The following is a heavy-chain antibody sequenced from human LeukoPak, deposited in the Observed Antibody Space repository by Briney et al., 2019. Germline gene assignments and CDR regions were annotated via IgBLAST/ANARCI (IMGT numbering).Heavy chain of an antibody. CDR2: IYPGDSDT. D-gene: IGHD5-12*01. V-gene: IGHV5-51*01. CDR1: GNSFSTNW. CDR3: ERGGYSGYEFDY. Sequence: GESLKISCRASGNSFSTNWIGWVRQMPGKGLEWMGVIYPGDSDTRYSPSFQGQVTMSADKSISTAYLQWSFLKATDSAMYYCERGGYSGYEFDYWGQGTLVTVSS. J-gene: IGHJ4*02.